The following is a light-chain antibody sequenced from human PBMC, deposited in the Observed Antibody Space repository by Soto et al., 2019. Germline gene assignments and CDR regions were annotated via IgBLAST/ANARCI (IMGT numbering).Light chain of an antibody. CDR3: NSYTSITTLGI. V-gene: IGLV2-14*01. CDR2: AVS. CDR1: SNDIGGYDY. J-gene: IGLJ2*01. Sequence: QSALTQPASVSGSPGQSITISCTGTSNDIGGYDYVSWYQQHPGKAPKMVIYAVSNRPSGVSDRFSGSKSGNTASLTISGLQAEDEADYYCNSYTSITTLGIFGGGTKLTVL.